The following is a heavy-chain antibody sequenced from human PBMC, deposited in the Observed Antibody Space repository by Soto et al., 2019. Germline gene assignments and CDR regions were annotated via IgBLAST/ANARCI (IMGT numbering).Heavy chain of an antibody. Sequence: GGSLRLSCAVSAFSFTSDEMNWVRQAPGKGLEWVAYISTSGNTIYYADSVKGRFTISRDNAKNSLYLQMNSLRVEDTAVYYCVRDRYSSGWFGDFGGQGTPVTVSS. V-gene: IGHV3-48*03. CDR1: AFSFTSDE. CDR3: VRDRYSSGWFGDF. J-gene: IGHJ4*02. D-gene: IGHD6-19*01. CDR2: ISTSGNTI.